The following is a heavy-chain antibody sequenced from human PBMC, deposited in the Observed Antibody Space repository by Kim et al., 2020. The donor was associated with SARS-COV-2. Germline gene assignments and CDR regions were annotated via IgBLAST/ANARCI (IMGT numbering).Heavy chain of an antibody. CDR1: GFTFSSYS. CDR3: VRGGKYFDL. D-gene: IGHD3-10*01. V-gene: IGHV3-21*01. J-gene: IGHJ2*01. CDR2: ITISSTYI. Sequence: GGSLRLSCAASGFTFSSYSMNWVRQVPGMGLEWVSSITISSTYIYHAVSVKGRLTISRDNAKNSLSLQMNSLRAEEAAVYYCVRGGKYFDLWGRGTLVTV.